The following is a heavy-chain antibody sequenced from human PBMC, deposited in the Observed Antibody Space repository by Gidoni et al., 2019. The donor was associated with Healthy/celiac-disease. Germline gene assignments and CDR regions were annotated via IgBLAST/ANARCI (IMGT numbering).Heavy chain of an antibody. CDR3: ARVRPFGRTGRRGWFDP. Sequence: QVQLQQWGAGLLKPSETLSLTCAVYGGSFSGYYWSWLRQPPGKGLEWIGEINHSGSTNYNPSLKSRVTISVDTSKNQFSLKLSSVTAADTAVYYCARVRPFGRTGRRGWFDPWGQGTLVTVSS. D-gene: IGHD1-1*01. J-gene: IGHJ5*02. CDR2: INHSGST. V-gene: IGHV4-34*01. CDR1: GGSFSGYY.